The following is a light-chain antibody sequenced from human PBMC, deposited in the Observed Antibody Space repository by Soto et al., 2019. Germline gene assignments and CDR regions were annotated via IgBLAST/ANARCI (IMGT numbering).Light chain of an antibody. CDR1: QRVSSSY. CDR2: DAS. J-gene: IGKJ2*01. CDR3: QWNGSSPPYT. Sequence: EMVVTQSQGTLSLSPGERATLSCRASQRVSSSYLAWYQQKPGQAPRRLIYDASSRATAIPDRFSGSGSGTDFTLSISRLEPEDFALYYCQWNGSSPPYTFGQGAKLQIK. V-gene: IGKV3-20*01.